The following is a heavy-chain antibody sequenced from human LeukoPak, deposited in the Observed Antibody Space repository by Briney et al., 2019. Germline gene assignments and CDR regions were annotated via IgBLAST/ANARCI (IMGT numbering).Heavy chain of an antibody. Sequence: GGSLRLSCAASGFTFSSYAMSWVRQAPGKGLEWVSAISGSGGSTYYADSVKGRFTISRDNSKNTLYLQMNSLRAEDTAVYYCAKLGYCSGGSCYSLGAFDIWGQGTMVTVSS. J-gene: IGHJ3*02. V-gene: IGHV3-23*01. CDR1: GFTFSSYA. CDR2: ISGSGGST. D-gene: IGHD2-15*01. CDR3: AKLGYCSGGSCYSLGAFDI.